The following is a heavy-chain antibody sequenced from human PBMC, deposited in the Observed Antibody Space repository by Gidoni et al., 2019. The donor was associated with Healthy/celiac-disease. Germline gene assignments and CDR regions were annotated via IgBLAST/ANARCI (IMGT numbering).Heavy chain of an antibody. V-gene: IGHV1-18*01. CDR2: ISAYNGNT. Sequence: QVQLVQAGADVKKPGASVTVSCKASGYTFTSYGISWVRQDPGHGLEWMGRISAYNGNTNYAQKLQGRVTMTTDTSTSTAYMELRSLRSDDTAVYYCAVTGLLGYCSGGSCPLDYWGQGTLVTVSS. CDR1: GYTFTSYG. CDR3: AVTGLLGYCSGGSCPLDY. D-gene: IGHD2-15*01. J-gene: IGHJ4*02.